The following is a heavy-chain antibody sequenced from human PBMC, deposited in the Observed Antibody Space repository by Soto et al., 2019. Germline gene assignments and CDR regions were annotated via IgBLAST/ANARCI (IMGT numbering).Heavy chain of an antibody. CDR3: TRSRRSILMVYGFGGMDV. J-gene: IGHJ6*02. Sequence: GGSLRLSCAASGFTVGSRAMSWVRQAPGKELEWVSSISGSGDGTYYGDSVKGRFTISRDSSSSTLYLQMDNLRGEDTAVYFCTRSRRSILMVYGFGGMDVWGQGTTVTVSS. CDR1: GFTVGSRA. CDR2: ISGSGDGT. D-gene: IGHD2-8*01. V-gene: IGHV3-23*01.